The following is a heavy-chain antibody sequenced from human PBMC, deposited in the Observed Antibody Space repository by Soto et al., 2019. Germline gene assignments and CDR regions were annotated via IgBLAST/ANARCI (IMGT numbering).Heavy chain of an antibody. D-gene: IGHD3-3*01. V-gene: IGHV4-4*07. CDR2: IYTSGST. CDR3: ARETALGDFWSGYFAYYYDGMDV. J-gene: IGHJ6*02. CDR1: RGSISSYY. Sequence: TVTMWLTCTVSRGSISSYYWSWIRPPALKGIEWIARIYTSGSTHYNPSPKSRVTMSVDTSKNQFSLKLSSVTAADTAVYYCARETALGDFWSGYFAYYYDGMDVWGQGTTVS.